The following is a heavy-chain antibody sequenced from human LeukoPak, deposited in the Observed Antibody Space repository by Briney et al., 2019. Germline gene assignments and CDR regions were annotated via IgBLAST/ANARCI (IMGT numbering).Heavy chain of an antibody. Sequence: GGPLRLSCAASGFTVSNSYMSWVRQAPGKGLEWVSVIYSGGSTSYADSVKGRFTISRDNSKNTLYLQMNSLRAEDTAVYYCAKMGADRALRHSDWSIWEWGQGTLVIVSS. J-gene: IGHJ4*02. CDR3: AKMGADRALRHSDWSIWE. CDR1: GFTVSNSY. CDR2: IYSGGST. D-gene: IGHD3-9*01. V-gene: IGHV3-66*01.